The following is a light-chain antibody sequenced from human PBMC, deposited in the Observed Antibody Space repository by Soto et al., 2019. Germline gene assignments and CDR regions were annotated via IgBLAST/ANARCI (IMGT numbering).Light chain of an antibody. Sequence: QSALTQPGSVSGSPGQSITISCTGTSSDVGGHNYVSWYQQHPGKVPKLMIYEVSNRPSGVSNRFSGSKSGNTASLTISGLQAEDEADYYCSSYTSSSTRVFGGGTKLTVL. J-gene: IGLJ2*01. CDR2: EVS. V-gene: IGLV2-14*01. CDR3: SSYTSSSTRV. CDR1: SSDVGGHNY.